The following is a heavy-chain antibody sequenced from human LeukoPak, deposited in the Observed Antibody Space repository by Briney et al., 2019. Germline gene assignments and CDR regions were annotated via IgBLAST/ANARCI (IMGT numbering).Heavy chain of an antibody. D-gene: IGHD6-13*01. Sequence: WASVKVSCKASGGTFSSYAISWVRQAPGQGLEWMGRIIPILDIANYAQKFQGRVTITADKSTSTAYMELSSLRSEDTAVYYCARDPPIAEPYFQHWGQGTLVTVSS. CDR2: IIPILDIA. CDR1: GGTFSSYA. J-gene: IGHJ1*01. CDR3: ARDPPIAEPYFQH. V-gene: IGHV1-69*04.